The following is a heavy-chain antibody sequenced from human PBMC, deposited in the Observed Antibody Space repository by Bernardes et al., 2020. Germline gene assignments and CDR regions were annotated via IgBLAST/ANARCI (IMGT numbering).Heavy chain of an antibody. CDR2: MNPNSANT. D-gene: IGHD3-10*02. CDR1: GYTFTNYD. Sequence: ASLKVSCKASGYTFTNYDIHWVRQASGQGLEWMGWMNPNSANTGYAKKFQDRVTMTRDTSINTAYMELSRLTSEDTAVYYCARLVVRTVPVDGGDFWGQGTWVTVSS. J-gene: IGHJ4*02. V-gene: IGHV1-8*01. CDR3: ARLVVRTVPVDGGDF.